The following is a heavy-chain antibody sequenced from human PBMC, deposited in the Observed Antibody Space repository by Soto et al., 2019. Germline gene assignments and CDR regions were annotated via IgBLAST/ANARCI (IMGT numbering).Heavy chain of an antibody. CDR1: GFSFTTYV. V-gene: IGHV3-33*01. J-gene: IGHJ1*01. CDR2: IFSDGSSK. D-gene: IGHD3-22*01. CDR3: ATLLMIVRPSEYFQH. Sequence: GGSLRLSCAASGFSFTTYVMYWVRQPTGKGLEWVAAIFSDGSSKYYSASVKGRFTISRDDSKNTLFLQMNSLRAEDTAVYYCATLLMIVRPSEYFQHRGQGTRVTVAS.